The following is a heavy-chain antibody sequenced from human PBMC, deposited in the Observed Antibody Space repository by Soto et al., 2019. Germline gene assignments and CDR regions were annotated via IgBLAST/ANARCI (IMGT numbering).Heavy chain of an antibody. CDR3: ARGKLDPADY. J-gene: IGHJ4*02. V-gene: IGHV4-59*01. CDR1: GGSISSYY. CDR2: IYYSGST. D-gene: IGHD1-1*01. Sequence: PSETLSLTCTVSGGSISSYYWSWIRQPPGKGLEWIGYIYYSGSTNYNPSLKSRVTISVDTSKNQFSLKLSSVTAADTAVYYCARGKLDPADYWGQGTLVTVSS.